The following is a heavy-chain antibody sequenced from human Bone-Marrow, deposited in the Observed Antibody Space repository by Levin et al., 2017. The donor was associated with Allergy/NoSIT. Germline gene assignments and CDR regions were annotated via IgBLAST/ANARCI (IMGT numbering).Heavy chain of an antibody. Sequence: ASVKVSCNTSGYTFFNYGVAWVRQAPGQGLEWMGWISGYNGNTIYAEKFQGRVSMTRDTSTKAFYMHLNGLTSDDTAVYFCARDHSDDMAYWFGPWGQGTLVTVSS. D-gene: IGHD3-9*01. CDR1: GYTFFNYG. CDR2: ISGYNGNT. J-gene: IGHJ5*02. CDR3: ARDHSDDMAYWFGP. V-gene: IGHV1-18*01.